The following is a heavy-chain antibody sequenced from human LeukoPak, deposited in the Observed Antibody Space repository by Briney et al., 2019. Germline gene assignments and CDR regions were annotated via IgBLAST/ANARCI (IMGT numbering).Heavy chain of an antibody. J-gene: IGHJ5*02. CDR2: VYYSGST. CDR3: ARGGGSGRGNWFDP. D-gene: IGHD3-10*01. Sequence: SETLSLTCTVSGGSISPYYWSWIRKPPGKGLEWIGYVYYSGSTNYNPSLKSRVTISVDTSKSQFSLKLTSVTAADTAVYYCARGGGSGRGNWFDPWGQGSLVIVSS. CDR1: GGSISPYY. V-gene: IGHV4-59*01.